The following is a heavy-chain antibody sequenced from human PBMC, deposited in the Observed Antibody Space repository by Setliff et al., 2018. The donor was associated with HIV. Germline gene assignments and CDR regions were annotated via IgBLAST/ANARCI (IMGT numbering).Heavy chain of an antibody. CDR3: AKASWNYVADWFDP. V-gene: IGHV3-23*03. J-gene: IGHJ5*02. CDR1: EFTFSSYA. D-gene: IGHD1-7*01. CDR2: IQSDGSRT. Sequence: PGGSLRLSCATSEFTFSSYAMGWVRQAPERGLEWVSVIQSDGSRTSYSDSVRGRFTISRDNSKNTLFLEMSSLRVDDTAVYYCAKASWNYVADWFDPWGQGTLVTVSS.